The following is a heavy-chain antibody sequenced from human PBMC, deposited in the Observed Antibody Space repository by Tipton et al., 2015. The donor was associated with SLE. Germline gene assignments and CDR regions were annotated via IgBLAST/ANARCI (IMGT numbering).Heavy chain of an antibody. Sequence: TLSLTCTVSGGSLSSYYWSWIRQSPEKGLEWIGYLSYSGSTNYNPSLESRVTISRDTSLNQFYLNLSSVTAADAAVYYCARKTGAFDIWGPGTMVSVSS. CDR3: ARKTGAFDI. CDR2: LSYSGST. CDR1: GGSLSSYY. V-gene: IGHV4-59*08. J-gene: IGHJ3*02.